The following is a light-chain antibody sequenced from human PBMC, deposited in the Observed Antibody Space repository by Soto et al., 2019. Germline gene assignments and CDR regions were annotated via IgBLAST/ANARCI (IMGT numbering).Light chain of an antibody. CDR2: GNI. CDR1: SSNIGAGYV. J-gene: IGLJ2*01. V-gene: IGLV1-40*01. CDR3: QSYDSSHVV. Sequence: QSALTQPPSVSGAPGQRVTISCTGSSSNIGAGYVVHWYQQVPGTAPKLLIYGNINRPSGVPDRFSGSESGTSASLAITGIQAEDEGDYYCQSYDSSHVVFGGGTKLTVL.